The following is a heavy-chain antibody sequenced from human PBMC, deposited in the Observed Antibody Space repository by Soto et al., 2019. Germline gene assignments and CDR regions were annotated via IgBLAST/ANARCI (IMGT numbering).Heavy chain of an antibody. Sequence: GGSLRLSCAASGFTFSSYWMHWVRQAPGKGLVWVSRINSDGSSTSYADSVKGRFTISRDNAKNTLYLQMNSLRAEDTAVYYCAREDYVRTYYYGMDVWGQGTTVTVSS. V-gene: IGHV3-74*01. CDR3: AREDYVRTYYYGMDV. D-gene: IGHD3-10*02. CDR1: GFTFSSYW. J-gene: IGHJ6*02. CDR2: INSDGSST.